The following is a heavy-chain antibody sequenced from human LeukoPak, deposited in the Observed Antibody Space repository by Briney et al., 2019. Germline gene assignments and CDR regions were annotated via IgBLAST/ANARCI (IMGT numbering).Heavy chain of an antibody. CDR3: VRDRGLGRGFDP. Sequence: SETLSLTCTVSGYSISSGYYWGWIRQPPGKGLEWIGRLYNTGNTDYNPSLKSRVTMSLDTSQNQFSLRLNSLTAADTAVYWCVRDRGLGRGFDPWGQGTLVTVSS. CDR2: LYNTGNT. V-gene: IGHV4-38-2*02. J-gene: IGHJ5*02. D-gene: IGHD3-10*01. CDR1: GYSISSGYY.